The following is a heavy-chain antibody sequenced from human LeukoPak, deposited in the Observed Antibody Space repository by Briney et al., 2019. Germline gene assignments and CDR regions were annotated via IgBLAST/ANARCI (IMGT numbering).Heavy chain of an antibody. CDR3: ARDHIAVAGIDP. Sequence: ASVKVSCKASGYTFTGYYMHWVRQAPGQGLEWMGWINPNSGGTNYAQKFQGRVTMTRDTSISTAYMELSRLRSDDTAVYYCARDHIAVAGIDPWGQGTLVIVSS. CDR1: GYTFTGYY. D-gene: IGHD6-19*01. V-gene: IGHV1-2*02. J-gene: IGHJ5*02. CDR2: INPNSGGT.